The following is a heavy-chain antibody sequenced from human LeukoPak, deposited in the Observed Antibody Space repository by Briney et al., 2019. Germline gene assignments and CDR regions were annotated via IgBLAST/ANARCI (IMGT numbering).Heavy chain of an antibody. CDR2: INHSGST. Sequence: PSETLSLTCAVYGGSFSGYYWSWIRQPPGKGLEWIGEINHSGSTNYNPSLKSRVTISVDTSKNQFSLKLSSVTAADTAVYYCARDLTNSGYAGAFDIWGQGTLVTVSS. CDR3: ARDLTNSGYAGAFDI. CDR1: GGSFSGYY. D-gene: IGHD3-9*01. J-gene: IGHJ3*02. V-gene: IGHV4-34*01.